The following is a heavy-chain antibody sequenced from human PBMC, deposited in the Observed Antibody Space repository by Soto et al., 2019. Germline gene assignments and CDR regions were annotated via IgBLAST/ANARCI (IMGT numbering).Heavy chain of an antibody. D-gene: IGHD3-3*01. CDR3: AKDVLRFLEWLAFYGMDV. Sequence: QVQLVESGGGVVQPGRSLRLSCAASGFTFSSYGMHWVRQAPGKGLEWVAVISYDGSNKYYADSVKGRITISRDNSKNTLYLQMNSLRAEDTAVYYCAKDVLRFLEWLAFYGMDVWGQGTTVTVSS. J-gene: IGHJ6*02. CDR2: ISYDGSNK. CDR1: GFTFSSYG. V-gene: IGHV3-30*18.